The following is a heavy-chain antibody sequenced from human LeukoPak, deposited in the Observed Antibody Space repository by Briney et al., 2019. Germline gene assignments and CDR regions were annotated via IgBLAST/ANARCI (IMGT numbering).Heavy chain of an antibody. CDR2: IGVRGTHT. CDR3: AKVNWNYPGY. V-gene: IGHV3-23*01. J-gene: IGHJ4*02. Sequence: GGPLRLSCAASGFSLSNYDMYWVRQAPGKGLEWVSGIGVRGTHTHYAESVKGRFTVSTDSSKNTLFLQMDSLRAEDSAIYYCAKVNWNYPGYWGQGTLVTVSP. CDR1: GFSLSNYD. D-gene: IGHD1-7*01.